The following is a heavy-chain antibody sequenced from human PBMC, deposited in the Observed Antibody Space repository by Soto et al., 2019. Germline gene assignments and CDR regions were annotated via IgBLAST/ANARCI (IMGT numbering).Heavy chain of an antibody. Sequence: GSLRLSCAASGFTVSSNYMSWVRQAPGKGLEWVSVIYSGGSTYYADSVKGRFTISRDNSKNTLYLQMNSLRAEDTAVYYCARDHWDCSGGSCYYNWFDPWGQGTLVTVSS. CDR3: ARDHWDCSGGSCYYNWFDP. CDR2: IYSGGST. J-gene: IGHJ5*02. V-gene: IGHV3-53*01. D-gene: IGHD2-15*01. CDR1: GFTVSSNY.